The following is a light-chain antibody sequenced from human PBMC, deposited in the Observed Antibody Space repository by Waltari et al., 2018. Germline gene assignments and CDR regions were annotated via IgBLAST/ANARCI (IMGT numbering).Light chain of an antibody. CDR1: QSVSRN. Sequence: ETVMTQSPATLFVSPGERATLSCRASQSVSRNLAWYQQKPGQAPRLLIYETSTRATGIPARFSGSGSGTEFTLTISSLQSEDVAIYHCHQYNNWPPWTFG. J-gene: IGKJ1*01. CDR2: ETS. CDR3: HQYNNWPPWT. V-gene: IGKV3-15*01.